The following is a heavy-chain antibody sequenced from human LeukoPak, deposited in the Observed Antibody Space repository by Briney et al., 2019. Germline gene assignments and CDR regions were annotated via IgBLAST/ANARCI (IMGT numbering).Heavy chain of an antibody. CDR2: IIPIFGTA. D-gene: IGHD6-6*01. CDR3: ARAPEPIAARPSYCYYYMDV. J-gene: IGHJ6*03. Sequence: GASVKVSRKASGGTFSSYAISWVRQAPGQGLEWMGGIIPIFGTANYAQKFQGRVTITADESTSTAYMELSSLRSEDTAVYYCARAPEPIAARPSYCYYYMDVWGKGTTVTVSS. V-gene: IGHV1-69*13. CDR1: GGTFSSYA.